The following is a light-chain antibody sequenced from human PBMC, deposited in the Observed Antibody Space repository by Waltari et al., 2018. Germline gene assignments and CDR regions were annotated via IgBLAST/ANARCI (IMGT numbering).Light chain of an antibody. J-gene: IGKJ4*01. CDR2: DAS. Sequence: DIQMTQSPSTLSASEGDRVTITCRASHTINNYLAWYQQKPGKDPKLVIYDASSLESGVPSRFSGSGSGTEFTLTISSLQPDDFATYYCQQYDFYSLTFGGGPGWRSN. V-gene: IGKV1-5*01. CDR1: HTINNY. CDR3: QQYDFYSLT.